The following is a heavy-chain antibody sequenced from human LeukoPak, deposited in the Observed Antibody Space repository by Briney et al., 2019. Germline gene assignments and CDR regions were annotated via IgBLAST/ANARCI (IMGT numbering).Heavy chain of an antibody. J-gene: IGHJ3*02. Sequence: PGGSLRLSCAASGFTFSNAWMSWIRQAPGKGLEWVSYISSSGSTIYYADSVKGRFTISRDNAKNSLYLQMNSLGAEDTAVYYCAWGAFDAFDIWGQGTMVTVSS. CDR1: GFTFSNAW. V-gene: IGHV3-11*01. D-gene: IGHD7-27*01. CDR3: AWGAFDAFDI. CDR2: ISSSGSTI.